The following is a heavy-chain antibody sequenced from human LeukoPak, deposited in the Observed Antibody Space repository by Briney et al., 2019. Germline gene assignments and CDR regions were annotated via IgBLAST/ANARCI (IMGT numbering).Heavy chain of an antibody. J-gene: IGHJ4*02. CDR2: ITSSGTYI. CDR3: ARSIVVVPAAMGY. V-gene: IGHV3-21*01. D-gene: IGHD2-2*01. CDR1: GFTFNNYN. Sequence: GGSLKLSCATSGFTFNNYNMNWVRQAPGRALEWVSSITSSGTYIFYADSVKGRFTISRDNAKNSLYLQMNSLRAEDTAVYYCARSIVVVPAAMGYWGQGTLVTVSS.